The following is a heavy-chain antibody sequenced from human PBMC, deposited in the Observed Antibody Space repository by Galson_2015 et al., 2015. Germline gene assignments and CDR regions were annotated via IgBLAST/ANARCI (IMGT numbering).Heavy chain of an antibody. Sequence: SLRLSCAASAFTFSSYGMRWVRQAPGKGLEWVSVIWYDGSNKYYADSVKGRFTISRDNSKNTLYLQMNSLRAEDTAVYYCARSLTIFGVVVSYNYYMDVWGKGTTVTVSS. CDR3: ARSLTIFGVVVSYNYYMDV. CDR2: IWYDGSNK. V-gene: IGHV3-33*01. CDR1: AFTFSSYG. J-gene: IGHJ6*03. D-gene: IGHD3-3*01.